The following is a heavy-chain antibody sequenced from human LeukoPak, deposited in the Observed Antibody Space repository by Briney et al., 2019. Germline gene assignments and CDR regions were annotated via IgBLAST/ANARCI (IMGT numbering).Heavy chain of an antibody. Sequence: PGGSLRLSCAASGFSFSSYWMHWVRQAPGKGLVWVSRINIDGSTTAYADSVKGRFTISRDSAKNSVSLQMNSLRDEDTAVYYCARAGYASDWYVWFDPWGQGTLVTVSS. D-gene: IGHD6-19*01. V-gene: IGHV3-74*01. CDR1: GFSFSSYW. J-gene: IGHJ5*02. CDR2: INIDGSTT. CDR3: ARAGYASDWYVWFDP.